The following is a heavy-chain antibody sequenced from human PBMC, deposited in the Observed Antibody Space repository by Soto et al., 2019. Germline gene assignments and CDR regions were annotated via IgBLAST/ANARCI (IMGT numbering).Heavy chain of an antibody. CDR2: IWYDGSEK. V-gene: IGHV3-33*01. D-gene: IGHD1-26*01. CDR3: ARRSDKKVVDP. J-gene: IGHJ5*02. CDR1: GFTFRNHG. Sequence: QVQLVESGGGVVQPGRSLRLSCEGSGFTFRNHGMHWVRQAPGKGLEWLAVIWYDGSEKYYADSVRGRFFVSRDNAKNTLYLQMNSLTVEDTALYYCARRSDKKVVDPWGQGTAVTVSS.